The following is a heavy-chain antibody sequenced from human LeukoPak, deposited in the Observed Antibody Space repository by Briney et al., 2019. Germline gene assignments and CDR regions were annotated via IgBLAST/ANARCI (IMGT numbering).Heavy chain of an antibody. CDR2: ISYDGSNK. J-gene: IGHJ6*03. CDR3: ARVPELRFLEWLLQDYYYMDV. Sequence: PGRPLRLSCAASGFTFSSYAMHWVRQAPGKGLEWVAVISYDGSNKYYADSVKGRFTISRDNAKNSLYLQMNSLRAEDTAVYYCARVPELRFLEWLLQDYYYMDVWGKGTTVTVSS. D-gene: IGHD3-3*01. V-gene: IGHV3-30-3*01. CDR1: GFTFSSYA.